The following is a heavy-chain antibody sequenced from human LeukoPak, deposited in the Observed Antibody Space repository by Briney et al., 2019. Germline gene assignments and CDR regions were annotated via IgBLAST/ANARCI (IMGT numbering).Heavy chain of an antibody. CDR2: IYSGGST. Sequence: GGSLRLSCAASGFTVSSNYMSWVRQAPGKGLEWVSVIYSGGSTYYADSVKGRFTISRDNSKNTLYLQMNSLRAEDTAVYYCARDPTGYTSGWYHLEWGQGTLVTVSS. V-gene: IGHV3-53*01. CDR1: GFTVSSNY. CDR3: ARDPTGYTSGWYHLE. J-gene: IGHJ4*02. D-gene: IGHD6-19*01.